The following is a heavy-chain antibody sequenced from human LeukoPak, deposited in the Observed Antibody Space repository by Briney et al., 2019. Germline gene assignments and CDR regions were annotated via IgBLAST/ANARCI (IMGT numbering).Heavy chain of an antibody. Sequence: ASVKVSCKASGYTFTSYGISWVRQAPGQGLEWMGWISAYNGNTNYAQKLQGRVTMTTDISTSTAYMELRSLRSDDTAVYYCARDSIRLSPAPRYEFDYWGQGTLVTVSS. CDR1: GYTFTSYG. V-gene: IGHV1-18*01. D-gene: IGHD3-3*01. J-gene: IGHJ4*02. CDR2: ISAYNGNT. CDR3: ARDSIRLSPAPRYEFDY.